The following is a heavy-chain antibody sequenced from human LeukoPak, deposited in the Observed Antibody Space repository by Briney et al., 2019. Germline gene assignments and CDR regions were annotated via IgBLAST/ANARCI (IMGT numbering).Heavy chain of an antibody. CDR2: INHSGST. CDR3: ASGAVAGRNY. J-gene: IGHJ4*02. V-gene: IGHV4-34*01. Sequence: SETPSLTCAVYGGSFSGYYWSWIRQPPGKGLEWVGEINHSGSTNYNPSLKSRVTISVDTSKNQFSLKLSSVTAADTAVYYCASGAVAGRNYWGQGTLVTVSS. CDR1: GGSFSGYY. D-gene: IGHD6-19*01.